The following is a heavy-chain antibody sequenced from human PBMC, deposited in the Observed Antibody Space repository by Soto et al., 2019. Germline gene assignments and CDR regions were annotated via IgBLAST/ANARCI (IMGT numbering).Heavy chain of an antibody. CDR3: ARLPGVRGVFDGFNV. Sequence: PGESLKISCKGSGYSFAGYWIGWVRQMPGKGLDWMGVIYPGDSDTRYSPSFHGQVTISADKSISTAYLRWSSLKASDTAMYFCARLPGVRGVFDGFNVWGQGTMVTV. V-gene: IGHV5-51*01. D-gene: IGHD3-10*01. CDR2: IYPGDSDT. J-gene: IGHJ3*01. CDR1: GYSFAGYW.